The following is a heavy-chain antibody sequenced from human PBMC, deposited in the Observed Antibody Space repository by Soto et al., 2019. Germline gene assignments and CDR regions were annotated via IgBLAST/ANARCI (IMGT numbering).Heavy chain of an antibody. V-gene: IGHV1-46*03. CDR3: ARPHRGYDPWAFDI. CDR2: INPSGGST. J-gene: IGHJ3*02. CDR1: GYTFTTYY. Sequence: QVQLVQSGAEVKKPGASVKVSCKASGYTFTTYYLHWVRQAPGQGLEWVGIINPSGGSTSFAQKFQGGVTMTTDTSTNTVYMEVSSLRSEDTAVYFCARPHRGYDPWAFDIWGQGTKVTVSS. D-gene: IGHD5-12*01.